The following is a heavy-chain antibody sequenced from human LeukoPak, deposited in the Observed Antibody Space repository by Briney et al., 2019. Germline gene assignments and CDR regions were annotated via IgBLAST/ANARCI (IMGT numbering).Heavy chain of an antibody. CDR2: ISYDGSEK. V-gene: IGHV3-30*04. CDR1: GFTFSSYA. Sequence: GGSLRHSCAASGFTFSSYAMHWVRQAPGKGLEGVAVISYDGSEKYYADSEKGRFTISRDNSKTTLYLQMNSLRAEDTAVYYCARDRRDSGYDSLGYWGQGTLVTVSS. J-gene: IGHJ4*02. CDR3: ARDRRDSGYDSLGY. D-gene: IGHD5-12*01.